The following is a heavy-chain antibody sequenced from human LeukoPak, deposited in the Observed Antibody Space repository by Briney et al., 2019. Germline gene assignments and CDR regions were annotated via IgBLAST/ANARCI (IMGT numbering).Heavy chain of an antibody. D-gene: IGHD6-13*01. CDR2: ISYDGSDT. CDR3: ARNPGVGSSWYRLHY. V-gene: IGHV3-30*03. J-gene: IGHJ4*02. CDR1: GFTFSSYG. Sequence: GRSLRLSCAASGFTFSSYGMHWVRQAPGKGLEWVAVISYDGSDTYYADSVKGRFTISRDNSKSTLYLQMNSLRVDDTAVYYCARNPGVGSSWYRLHYWGQGTLVTVSS.